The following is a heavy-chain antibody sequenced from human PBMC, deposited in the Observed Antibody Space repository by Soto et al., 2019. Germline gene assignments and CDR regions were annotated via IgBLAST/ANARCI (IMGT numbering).Heavy chain of an antibody. Sequence: QVQLVESGGGVVQPGRSLRLSCVASGFTFSSYGMHWVRQAPGKGLEWVAVISYDGSNKYYADSVKGRFTISRDNSKNTLYLQMNSLRAEDTAVYYCAKGTLAGYCSSTSCHANYYYYGMDVWGQGTTVTVSS. CDR2: ISYDGSNK. J-gene: IGHJ6*02. CDR1: GFTFSSYG. CDR3: AKGTLAGYCSSTSCHANYYYYGMDV. D-gene: IGHD2-2*01. V-gene: IGHV3-30*18.